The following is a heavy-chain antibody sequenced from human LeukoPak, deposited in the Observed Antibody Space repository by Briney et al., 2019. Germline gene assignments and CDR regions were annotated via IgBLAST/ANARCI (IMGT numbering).Heavy chain of an antibody. V-gene: IGHV1-69*01. CDR3: ARTVPLRDCSSTSCYIGGNLGYYYYYGMDV. D-gene: IGHD2-2*02. CDR2: IIPIFGTA. J-gene: IGHJ6*04. CDR1: GGTFSSYA. Sequence: SVKVSCKASGGTFSSYAISWVRQAPGQGLKWMGGIIPIFGTANYAQKFQGRVTITADESTSTAYMELSSLRSEDTAVYYCARTVPLRDCSSTSCYIGGNLGYYYYYGMDVWGKGTTVTVSS.